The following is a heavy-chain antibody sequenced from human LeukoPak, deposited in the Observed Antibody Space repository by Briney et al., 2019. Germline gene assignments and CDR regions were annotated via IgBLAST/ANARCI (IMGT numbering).Heavy chain of an antibody. CDR3: ARETTVIDY. V-gene: IGHV4-59*12. CDR1: GGSISSYY. CDR2: IYYSGST. J-gene: IGHJ4*02. D-gene: IGHD4-17*01. Sequence: PSETLSLTCTVSGGSISSYYWSWIRQPPGKGLEWIGYIYYSGSTNYSPSLKSRVTISVDTSKNQFSLKLSSVTAADTAVYYCARETTVIDYWGQGTLVTVSS.